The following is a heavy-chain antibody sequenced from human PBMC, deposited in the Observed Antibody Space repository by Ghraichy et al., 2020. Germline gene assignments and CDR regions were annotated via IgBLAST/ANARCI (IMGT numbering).Heavy chain of an antibody. Sequence: GGSLRLSCAASGFTFSSYSLNWVRQAPGKGLEWVSYISSSSTIYYADSVKGRFTISRDNAKNSLYLQMNSLRAEDTAVYYCARFIAVAGSDYWGQGTLVTVSS. V-gene: IGHV3-48*01. J-gene: IGHJ4*02. CDR2: ISSSSTI. D-gene: IGHD6-19*01. CDR1: GFTFSSYS. CDR3: ARFIAVAGSDY.